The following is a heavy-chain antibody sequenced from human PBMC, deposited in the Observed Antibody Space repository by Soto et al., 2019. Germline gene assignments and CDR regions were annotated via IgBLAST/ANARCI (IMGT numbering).Heavy chain of an antibody. CDR1: GFPFSDYY. CDR2: ISSSCTTI. D-gene: IGHD4-17*01. V-gene: IGHV3-11*01. CDR3: ASPMTALTPDDAFNI. J-gene: IGHJ3*02. Sequence: GGSRRLSGAASGFPFSDYYMSWIRRAPGKGLGWVSYISSSCTTIYYSDSVKGRFTFSRDNAKTSLFLQLNSLRPEDTAVYYCASPMTALTPDDAFNIWGRGTMVTVSS.